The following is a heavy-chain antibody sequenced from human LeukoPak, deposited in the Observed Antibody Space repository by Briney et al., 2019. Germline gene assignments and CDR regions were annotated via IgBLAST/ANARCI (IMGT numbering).Heavy chain of an antibody. CDR1: GGSISSSSYY. J-gene: IGHJ6*03. CDR3: ARDEYCSSTSCPPYYYYMDV. V-gene: IGHV4-39*01. CDR2: IYYSGST. D-gene: IGHD2-2*01. Sequence: SETLSLTCTVSGGSISSSSYYWGWIRQPPGKGLEWIGSIYYSGSTYYNPSLKSRVTISVDTSKNQFSLKLSSVTAADTAVYYCARDEYCSSTSCPPYYYYMDVWGKGTTVTVSS.